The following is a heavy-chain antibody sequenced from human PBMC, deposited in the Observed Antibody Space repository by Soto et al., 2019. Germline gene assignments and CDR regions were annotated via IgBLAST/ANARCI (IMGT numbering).Heavy chain of an antibody. CDR2: IIPIFGTA. D-gene: IGHD6-13*01. V-gene: IGHV1-69*01. J-gene: IGHJ4*02. CDR3: AITTRSSWEVYYFDY. Sequence: GASVKVCCKASGGTFSSYAMSWVRQDPEKGLEWMGGIIPIFGTANYAQKFQGRVTITADESTSTAYMELSSLRSEDTAVYYCAITTRSSWEVYYFDYWGQGTLVTVSS. CDR1: GGTFSSYA.